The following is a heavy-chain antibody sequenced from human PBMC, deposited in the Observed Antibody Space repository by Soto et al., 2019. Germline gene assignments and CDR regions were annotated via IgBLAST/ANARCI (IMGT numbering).Heavy chain of an antibody. Sequence: EVQLLESGGGLVQPGGSLRLSCAASGFTFSSHVMSWVRQAPGRGLEWVAAASARNTNTYYADSVKGRFTISRDNSKSPVYLQLDSLRVEETAVYPCAKDVTSHGPRGYSSSWYGWFDPWGQGTLVVVSS. CDR1: GFTFSSHV. CDR3: AKDVTSHGPRGYSSSWYGWFDP. J-gene: IGHJ5*02. V-gene: IGHV3-23*01. D-gene: IGHD6-13*01. CDR2: ASARNTNT.